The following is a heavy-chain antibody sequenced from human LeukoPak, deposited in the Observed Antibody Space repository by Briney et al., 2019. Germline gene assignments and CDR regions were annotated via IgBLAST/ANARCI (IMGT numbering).Heavy chain of an antibody. CDR2: TNPNSGGT. CDR3: TRDPGDTAMAKYYFDY. CDR1: GYTFTGYY. D-gene: IGHD5-18*01. Sequence: GASVKVSCKASGYTFTGYYLHWVRQAPGQGLEWMGWTNPNSGGTSYAQKFQDRVTMTRDTSTSTAYMELSRLRSDDTAVYYCTRDPGDTAMAKYYFDYWGQGTLVTVSS. V-gene: IGHV1-2*02. J-gene: IGHJ4*02.